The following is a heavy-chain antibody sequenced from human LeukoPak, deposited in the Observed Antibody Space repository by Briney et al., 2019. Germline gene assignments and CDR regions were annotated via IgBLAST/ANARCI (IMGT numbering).Heavy chain of an antibody. CDR3: ATQRGSYLWGTDFDY. Sequence: ASVKVSCKASGYTFTGYYMHWVRQAPGQGLEWMGWRNPNSGNTKYSQKFQGRVTMTRDTSINTAYMELSRLRSDDTAVYYCATQRGSYLWGTDFDYWGQGTLVTVSS. CDR1: GYTFTGYY. J-gene: IGHJ4*02. V-gene: IGHV1-2*02. D-gene: IGHD3-16*01. CDR2: RNPNSGNT.